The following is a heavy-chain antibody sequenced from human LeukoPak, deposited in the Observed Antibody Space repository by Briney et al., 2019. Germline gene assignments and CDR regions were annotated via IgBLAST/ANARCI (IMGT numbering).Heavy chain of an antibody. CDR3: AKTYYYDSSGFNDY. CDR2: ISGSGGST. V-gene: IGHV3-23*01. Sequence: GGTLRLSCAASGFTFSSYGMSWVRQAPGKGLEWVSAISGSGGSTYYADSVKGRFTISRDNSKNTLYLQMNSLRAEDTAVYYCAKTYYYDSSGFNDYWGQGTLVTVSS. J-gene: IGHJ4*02. D-gene: IGHD3-22*01. CDR1: GFTFSSYG.